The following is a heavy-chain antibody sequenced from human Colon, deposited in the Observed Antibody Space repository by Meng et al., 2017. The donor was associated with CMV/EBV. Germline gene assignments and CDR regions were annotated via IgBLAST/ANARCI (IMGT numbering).Heavy chain of an antibody. V-gene: IGHV3-23*01. Sequence: SCAASGFTFSSYAMSWVRQAPGKGLEWVSAISGSGGSTYYADSVKGRFTISRDNSKNTLYLQMNSLRAEDTAVYYCAKDKGYCSSTSCPIAFDIWGQGTMVTVSS. J-gene: IGHJ3*02. CDR2: ISGSGGST. CDR1: GFTFSSYA. D-gene: IGHD2-2*01. CDR3: AKDKGYCSSTSCPIAFDI.